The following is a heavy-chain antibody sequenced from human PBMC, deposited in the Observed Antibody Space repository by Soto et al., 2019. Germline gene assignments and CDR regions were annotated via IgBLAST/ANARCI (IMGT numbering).Heavy chain of an antibody. CDR3: GKGFYGSGGPDV. V-gene: IGHV3-23*01. Sequence: GGSLRLSCAASGFTFSSYAMSGVRQAPGKGLEWVSAISGSGGSTYYADSVKGRFTISRDNSKNTLYLQMNSLRAADTAIYYCGKGFYGSGGPDVWGPGTLVTVSS. D-gene: IGHD3-10*01. J-gene: IGHJ4*02. CDR2: ISGSGGST. CDR1: GFTFSSYA.